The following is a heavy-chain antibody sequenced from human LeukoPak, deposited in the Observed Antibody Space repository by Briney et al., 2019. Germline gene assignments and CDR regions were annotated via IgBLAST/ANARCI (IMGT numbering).Heavy chain of an antibody. D-gene: IGHD3-10*01. CDR1: GFTFSSYS. J-gene: IGHJ4*02. CDR3: ARDLYYGSGSYPDY. V-gene: IGHV3-21*01. CDR2: ISSSSSYR. Sequence: GGSLRLSCAASGFTFSSYSMNWVRQAPGKGLEWVSSISSSSSYRYYADSVKGRFTIYRDNAKNPLYLQMNSLRAEDTAVYYWARDLYYGSGSYPDYWGQGTLVTVSS.